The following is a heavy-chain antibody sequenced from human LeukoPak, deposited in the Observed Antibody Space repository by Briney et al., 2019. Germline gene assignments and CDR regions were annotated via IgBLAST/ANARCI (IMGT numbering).Heavy chain of an antibody. CDR2: ISSSGSTI. J-gene: IGHJ3*02. V-gene: IGHV3-48*03. CDR1: GFTFSSYE. D-gene: IGHD2/OR15-2a*01. Sequence: PGGSLRLSCAASGFTFSSYEMNWVRQAPGKGLEWVSYISSSGSTIYYADSVKGRFTFSRDNSKNTLYLQMNSLRAEDTAVYYCASRTDTSYGFDIWGQGTMVTVSS. CDR3: ASRTDTSYGFDI.